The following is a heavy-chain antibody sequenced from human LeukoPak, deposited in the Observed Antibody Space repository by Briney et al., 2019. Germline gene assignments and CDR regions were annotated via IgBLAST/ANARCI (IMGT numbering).Heavy chain of an antibody. Sequence: GGSLRLSCAASGFTFSSYAMSWVRQAPGKGLEWVSAISGSGGSTYYADSVKGRFTISRGNSKNTLYLQMNSLRAEDTAVYYCARDSGRDGLQGVDFDYWGQGTLVTVSS. CDR1: GFTFSSYA. D-gene: IGHD5-24*01. CDR3: ARDSGRDGLQGVDFDY. V-gene: IGHV3-23*01. CDR2: ISGSGGST. J-gene: IGHJ4*02.